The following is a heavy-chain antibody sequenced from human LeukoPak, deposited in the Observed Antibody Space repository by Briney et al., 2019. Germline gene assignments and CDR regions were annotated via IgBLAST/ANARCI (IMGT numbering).Heavy chain of an antibody. D-gene: IGHD6-13*01. CDR2: IYYSGST. J-gene: IGHJ5*02. Sequence: WVRQAPGKGLEWIGSIYYSGSTYYNPSLKSRVTISVDTSKNQFSLQLNSVTPEDTAVYYCARERSSSWGAWGQGTLVTVSS. V-gene: IGHV4-39*07. CDR3: ARERSSSWGA.